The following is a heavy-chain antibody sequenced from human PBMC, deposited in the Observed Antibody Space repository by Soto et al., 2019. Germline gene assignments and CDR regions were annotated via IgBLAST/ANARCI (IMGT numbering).Heavy chain of an antibody. CDR2: TGATGRTT. Sequence: GGSLRLSCAASGFNFNIYGMTWVRQAPGKGLEWVSTTGATGRTTYYADSVKGRFTVSRDNSKNTLYLQMNSLRAEDTAVYYCAKDLRSYGVYYYGMDVWGQGTMVTSP. D-gene: IGHD1-26*01. CDR3: AKDLRSYGVYYYGMDV. V-gene: IGHV3-23*01. J-gene: IGHJ6*02. CDR1: GFNFNIYG.